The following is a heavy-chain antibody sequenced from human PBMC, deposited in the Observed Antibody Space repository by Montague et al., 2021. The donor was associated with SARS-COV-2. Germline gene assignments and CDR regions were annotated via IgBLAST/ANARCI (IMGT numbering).Heavy chain of an antibody. CDR1: GGSISSGGYY. J-gene: IGHJ4*02. CDR2: IYYSGST. Sequence: TLSLTCTVSGGSISSGGYYWSWIRQHPGKGLEWTGYIYYSGSTYYNPSLKSRVTISVDTSKNQFSLKLSSVTAADTAVYYCARVRITMIIVVTYFDYWGQGTLVTVSS. CDR3: ARVRITMIIVVTYFDY. V-gene: IGHV4-31*03. D-gene: IGHD3-22*01.